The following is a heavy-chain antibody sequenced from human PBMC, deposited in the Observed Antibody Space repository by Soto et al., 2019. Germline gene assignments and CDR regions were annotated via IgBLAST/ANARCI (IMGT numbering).Heavy chain of an antibody. D-gene: IGHD5-18*01. J-gene: IGHJ4*02. Sequence: QVQLVESGGAVVQHGRSLRLSCAASGFTFSNHALQWVRQPPGKGLEWVAGISYDGGTQDYPDSVRGRFTISRDKSKDTVYLQMNSLRTEDTAVYFCAIAQDKGMITPGDYWGQGTLVTVSS. CDR2: ISYDGGTQ. CDR3: AIAQDKGMITPGDY. V-gene: IGHV3-30-3*01. CDR1: GFTFSNHA.